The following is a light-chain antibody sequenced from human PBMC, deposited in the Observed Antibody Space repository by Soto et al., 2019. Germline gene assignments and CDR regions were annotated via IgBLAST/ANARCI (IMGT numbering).Light chain of an antibody. V-gene: IGKV3-20*01. Sequence: EVVLTQSLGTLSLSPGERATLSCRASQSVDSSTLAWYQQKPGQAPRLLISGASKRAPGTPDRFSGSGSGTDFTLTISRLEPEDFAVYYCQHFDDSLTVRGGTKVEIK. CDR1: QSVDSST. CDR2: GAS. J-gene: IGKJ4*01. CDR3: QHFDDSLT.